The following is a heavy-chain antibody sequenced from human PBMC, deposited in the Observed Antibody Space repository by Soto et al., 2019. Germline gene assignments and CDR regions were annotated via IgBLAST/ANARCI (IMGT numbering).Heavy chain of an antibody. CDR1: GFTFSSYA. J-gene: IGHJ4*02. Sequence: PGGSLRLSCAASGFTFSSYAMRWVRQAPGKGLEWVSAISGSGGSTYYVDSVKGRFTISRDNSKNTLYLQMNSLRAEDTAVYYCASLTNCSRTSCYAKYFDYWGQGT. CDR2: ISGSGGST. D-gene: IGHD2-2*01. V-gene: IGHV3-23*01. CDR3: ASLTNCSRTSCYAKYFDY.